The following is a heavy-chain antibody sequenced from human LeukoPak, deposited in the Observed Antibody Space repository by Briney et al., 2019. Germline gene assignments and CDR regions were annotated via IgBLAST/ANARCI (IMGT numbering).Heavy chain of an antibody. CDR3: VKGGRLQPDDY. J-gene: IGHJ4*02. V-gene: IGHV3-23*01. Sequence: GGSLRLSCAASGFTFSSYAMSWVRQAPGKGLEWVSTISASGDSTYYADSVKGRFTISRDNSKNTLYLQLNSLRAEDTAIYYCVKGGRLQPDDYWGQGTPVTVSS. D-gene: IGHD6-25*01. CDR2: ISASGDST. CDR1: GFTFSSYA.